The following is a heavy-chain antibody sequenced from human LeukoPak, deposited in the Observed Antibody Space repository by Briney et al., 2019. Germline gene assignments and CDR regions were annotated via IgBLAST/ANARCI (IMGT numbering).Heavy chain of an antibody. J-gene: IGHJ5*02. CDR3: ARGVPRSGSPEVNWFDP. Sequence: PSETLSLTCAVYGGSFSDFYWSWIRQPPGKGLEWIGEINHSGSTNYNTSLKSRVTISVDTSKNQFSLKLSSVTAADTAVYYCARGVPRSGSPEVNWFDPWGQGTLVTVSS. D-gene: IGHD3-10*01. CDR2: INHSGST. CDR1: GGSFSDFY. V-gene: IGHV4-34*01.